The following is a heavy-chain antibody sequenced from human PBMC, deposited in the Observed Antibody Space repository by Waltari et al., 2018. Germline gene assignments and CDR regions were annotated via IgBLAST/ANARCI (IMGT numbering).Heavy chain of an antibody. CDR2: IYHSGST. D-gene: IGHD1-26*01. Sequence: QVQLQESGPGLVKPSETLSLTCAVSGYSISSGYYWDWTRQPPGKGLEWIGSIYHSGSTYYNPSLKSRVTISVDTSKNQFSLKLSSVTAADTAVYYCASRIVGATNFDYWGQGTLVTVSS. CDR3: ASRIVGATNFDY. V-gene: IGHV4-38-2*01. J-gene: IGHJ4*02. CDR1: GYSISSGYY.